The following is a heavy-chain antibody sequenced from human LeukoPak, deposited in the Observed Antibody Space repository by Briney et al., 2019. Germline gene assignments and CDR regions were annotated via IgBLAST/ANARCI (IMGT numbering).Heavy chain of an antibody. V-gene: IGHV5-51*01. Sequence: GESLKISCKGSRYSFTSYWIGWVRQMPGKGLEWMGIIYPGDSDTRYSPSFQGQVTISADKSISTAYLQWSSLKASDTAMYYCARLVGSSGWYSGVWDWGQGTLVTVSS. CDR3: ARLVGSSGWYSGVWD. CDR2: IYPGDSDT. D-gene: IGHD6-19*01. CDR1: RYSFTSYW. J-gene: IGHJ4*02.